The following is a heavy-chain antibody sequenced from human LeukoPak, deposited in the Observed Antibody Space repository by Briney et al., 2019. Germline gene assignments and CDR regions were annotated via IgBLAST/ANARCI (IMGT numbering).Heavy chain of an antibody. CDR2: IGSSTSYT. J-gene: IGHJ4*02. V-gene: IGHV3-11*05. CDR1: GFTFSDYY. CDR3: ARDLLSGYDPQFDY. Sequence: GGSLRLSCAASGFTFSDYYMSWIRQAPGKGLEWISYIGSSTSYTNYADSVKGRFTISRDNSKNTLYLQMNSLRADDTAVYYCARDLLSGYDPQFDYWGQGTLVTVSS. D-gene: IGHD5-12*01.